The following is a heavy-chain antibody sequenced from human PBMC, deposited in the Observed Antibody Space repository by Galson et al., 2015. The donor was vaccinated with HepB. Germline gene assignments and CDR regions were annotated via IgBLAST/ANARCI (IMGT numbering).Heavy chain of an antibody. CDR1: GFTFSSYS. CDR2: ISSSSSTI. J-gene: IGHJ4*02. Sequence: SLRLSCAASGFTFSSYSMNWVRQAPGKGLEWVSYISSSSSTIYYADSVKGRFTISRDNAKNSLYLQMNSLRAEDTAVYYCARDPQMRYSSSWYDYWGQGTLVTVSS. V-gene: IGHV3-48*01. D-gene: IGHD6-13*01. CDR3: ARDPQMRYSSSWYDY.